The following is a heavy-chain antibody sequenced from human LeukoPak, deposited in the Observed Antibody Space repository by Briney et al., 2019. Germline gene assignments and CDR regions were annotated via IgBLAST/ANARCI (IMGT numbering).Heavy chain of an antibody. D-gene: IGHD1-20*01. J-gene: IGHJ6*03. V-gene: IGHV1-69*05. CDR3: ARDSNWNYFYMDV. CDR1: GGTFSSYA. CDR2: IIPIFGTA. Sequence: ASVKVSCKASGGTFSSYAISWVRQAPGQGLEWVGGIIPIFGTANYAQKFQGRVTITTDESTSTAYMELSSLRSEDTAVYYCARDSNWNYFYMDVWGKGTTVPVSS.